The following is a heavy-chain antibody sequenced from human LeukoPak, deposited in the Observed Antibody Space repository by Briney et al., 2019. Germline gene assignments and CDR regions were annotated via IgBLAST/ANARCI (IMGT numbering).Heavy chain of an antibody. CDR3: ARDRVAREGFDY. Sequence: PSETLSFTCTGSGFSISSYYWSWIRHPAGKGLEWIGRIYTSRGTNDNPSLKSRVPMSVDTSKHQFSLQLSSVTAADTAVYYCARDRVAREGFDYWGQGTLVTVSS. J-gene: IGHJ4*02. D-gene: IGHD5-12*01. V-gene: IGHV4-4*07. CDR1: GFSISSYY. CDR2: IYTSRGT.